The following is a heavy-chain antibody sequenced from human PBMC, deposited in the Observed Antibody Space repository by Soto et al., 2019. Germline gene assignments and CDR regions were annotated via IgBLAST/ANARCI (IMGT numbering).Heavy chain of an antibody. J-gene: IGHJ5*02. CDR2: IYYSGST. D-gene: IGHD3-10*01. CDR3: AREIWFGELFVGWFDP. Sequence: QVQLQESGPGLMKPSQTLSLTCTVSGGSISSGGYYWSWIRQHPGKGLEWIGYIYYSGSTYYNPSLKSRVTISVDPSKNQFSLKLSSVPAADTAVYYCAREIWFGELFVGWFDPWGQGTLVTVSS. CDR1: GGSISSGGYY. V-gene: IGHV4-31*03.